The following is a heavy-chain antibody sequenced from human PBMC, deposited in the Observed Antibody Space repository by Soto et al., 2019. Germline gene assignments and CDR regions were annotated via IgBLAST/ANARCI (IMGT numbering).Heavy chain of an antibody. CDR3: ARSLPGFDP. CDR2: TSANNGNT. J-gene: IGHJ5*02. Sequence: QVRLVHSETEVKKPGASVNVSCKASGYTFTSYTISWVRQAPGQGLEWMGWTSANNGNTEFAQKFQDRLTMIADTTTSTAYLELRNLRPDDTAVYYCARSLPGFDPWGQGTLVAVSS. V-gene: IGHV1-18*01. CDR1: GYTFTSYT.